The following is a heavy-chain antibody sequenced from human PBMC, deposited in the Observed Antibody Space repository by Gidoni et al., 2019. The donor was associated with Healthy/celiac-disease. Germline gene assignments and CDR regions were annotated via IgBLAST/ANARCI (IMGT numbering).Heavy chain of an antibody. CDR2: INHSGST. V-gene: IGHV4-34*01. D-gene: IGHD5-18*01. CDR3: ARGRLQLWLRWVNWFDP. J-gene: IGHJ5*02. Sequence: QVQLQQRGAGLLKPSETLSLTCAVYGGSFSGYYWSWIRQPPGKGLEWLGEINHSGSTNYNPSLKSRVTISVDTSKNQFSLKLSSVTAADTAVYYCARGRLQLWLRWVNWFDPWGQGTLVTVSS. CDR1: GGSFSGYY.